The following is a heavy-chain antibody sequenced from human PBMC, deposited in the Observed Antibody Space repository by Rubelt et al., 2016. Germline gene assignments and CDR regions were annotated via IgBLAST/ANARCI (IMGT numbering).Heavy chain of an antibody. V-gene: IGHV4-4*02. J-gene: IGHJ4*02. CDR1: GGSISSSNW. CDR3: SRQSRCSGGSCYYDFDS. D-gene: IGHD2-15*01. Sequence: QVQLQESGPGLVKPSGTLSLTCAVSGGSISSSNWWIWIRQPPGKGLEWIGSIYYSGSTYYNPSLKSRVTISVDTSKNQFPLTVTSVTAADTAVYYCSRQSRCSGGSCYYDFDSRGQGTLVTVSS. CDR2: IYYSGST.